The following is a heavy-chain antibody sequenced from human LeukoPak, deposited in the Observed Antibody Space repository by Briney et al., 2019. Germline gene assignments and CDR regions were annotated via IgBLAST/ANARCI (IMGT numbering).Heavy chain of an antibody. CDR2: INSGGST. Sequence: GGSLRLSCATSGFTFSSYIMNWVRQAPGKGLEWVSAINSGGSTCYADSVKGRFTISRDNSKNKMYLQMNSLRAEDTAVYYCVKDHPDWGSSFDYWGQGTLVTVSS. J-gene: IGHJ4*02. CDR1: GFTFSSYI. CDR3: VKDHPDWGSSFDY. D-gene: IGHD7-27*01. V-gene: IGHV3-23*01.